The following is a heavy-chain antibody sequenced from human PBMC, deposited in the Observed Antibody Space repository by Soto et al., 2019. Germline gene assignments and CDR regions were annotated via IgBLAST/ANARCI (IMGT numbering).Heavy chain of an antibody. CDR1: GYTFTSYG. J-gene: IGHJ4*02. V-gene: IGHV1-18*01. Sequence: QVHLVQSGAEVKKPGASVKVSCKASGYTFTSYGITWVRQAPGQGLEWMGRISAHNGNTDNAQKLQGSVIVTRDTSTSTAYMELRSLRSDDTAVYYCARGRYGDYWGQGALVTVSS. CDR2: ISAHNGNT. D-gene: IGHD1-1*01. CDR3: ARGRYGDY.